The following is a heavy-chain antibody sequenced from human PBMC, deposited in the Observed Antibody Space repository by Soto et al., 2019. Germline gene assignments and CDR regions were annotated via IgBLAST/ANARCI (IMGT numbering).Heavy chain of an antibody. Sequence: LRLSCAASGFTFSSYGMHWVRQAPGRGLEWVAVISYDGSNKYYADSVKGRFTISRENSKNTLYLQMSSLRAEDTAVYYCAKSKGSRYDFWSGPDYWGQGTLVTVSS. CDR2: ISYDGSNK. V-gene: IGHV3-30*18. CDR1: GFTFSSYG. D-gene: IGHD3-3*01. CDR3: AKSKGSRYDFWSGPDY. J-gene: IGHJ4*02.